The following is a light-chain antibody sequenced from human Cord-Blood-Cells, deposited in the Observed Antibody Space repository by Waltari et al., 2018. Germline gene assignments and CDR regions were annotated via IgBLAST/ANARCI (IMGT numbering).Light chain of an antibody. Sequence: DIQMTQSPSSLSASVGDRVTITCRASQSISSYLNWYQQKPGKAPKLLIYAASSLQSGGPSRFSGSVSGTDFTLTISSLQPEDFATYYCQQSYSTPTFGQGTKVEIK. CDR1: QSISSY. CDR2: AAS. J-gene: IGKJ1*01. V-gene: IGKV1-39*01. CDR3: QQSYSTPT.